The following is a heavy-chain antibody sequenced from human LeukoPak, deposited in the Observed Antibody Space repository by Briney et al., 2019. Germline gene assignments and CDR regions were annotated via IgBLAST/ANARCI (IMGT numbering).Heavy chain of an antibody. J-gene: IGHJ4*02. CDR2: ISSSSSYI. V-gene: IGHV3-21*01. Sequence: GGSLRLSCAASGFTFSSYSMNWVRQAPGKGLEWVSSISSSSSYIYYADSVKGRFTISGDNAKNSLYLQMNSLRAEDTAVYYCARDPDYDFWSGYYGDYWGQGTLVTVSS. CDR3: ARDPDYDFWSGYYGDY. CDR1: GFTFSSYS. D-gene: IGHD3-3*01.